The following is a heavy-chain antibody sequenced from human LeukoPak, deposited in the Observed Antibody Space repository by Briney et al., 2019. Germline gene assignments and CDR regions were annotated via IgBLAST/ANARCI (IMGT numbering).Heavy chain of an antibody. J-gene: IGHJ6*02. V-gene: IGHV4-34*01. CDR2: INHSGST. D-gene: IGHD3-3*01. Sequence: SETLSLTCAVYGGSFSGYYWSWIRQPPGKGLEWIGEINHSGSTNYNPSLKSRVTISVDTSKNQFSLKLSSVTAADTAVYYCASLRITIFGVVPAPYGTDVWGQGTTVAVSS. CDR1: GGSFSGYY. CDR3: ASLRITIFGVVPAPYGTDV.